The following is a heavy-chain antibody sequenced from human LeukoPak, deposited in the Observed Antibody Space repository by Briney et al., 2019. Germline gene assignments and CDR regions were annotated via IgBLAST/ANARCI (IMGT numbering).Heavy chain of an antibody. CDR3: AKDYGSGSLPHFDY. CDR1: GFTFSSYG. Sequence: GGSLRLSCAASGFTFSSYGMHWVRQAPGKGLEWVAFIRYDGSNKYYAGSVKGRFTISRDNSKNTLYLQMNSLRAEDTAVYYCAKDYGSGSLPHFDYWGQGTLVTVSS. CDR2: IRYDGSNK. D-gene: IGHD3-10*01. J-gene: IGHJ4*02. V-gene: IGHV3-30*02.